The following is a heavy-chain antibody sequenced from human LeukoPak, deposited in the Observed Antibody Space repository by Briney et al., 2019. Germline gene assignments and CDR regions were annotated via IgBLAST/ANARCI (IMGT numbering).Heavy chain of an antibody. CDR3: ARDGAFRIYDY. J-gene: IGHJ4*02. V-gene: IGHV3-7*01. D-gene: IGHD3-3*02. CDR2: LKQDGNEK. CDR1: GFTFSSYL. Sequence: PGGSLRLSCAASGFTFSSYLMTWVRPAPGRGLEGGASLKQDGNEKYYVDSVKGRVTISRDNARTSLYLQMSSLRADDTAVYYCARDGAFRIYDYWGQGTLVTVSS.